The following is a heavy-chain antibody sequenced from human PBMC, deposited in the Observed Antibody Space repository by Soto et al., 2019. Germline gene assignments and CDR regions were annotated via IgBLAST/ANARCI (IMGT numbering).Heavy chain of an antibody. CDR3: AKKVNSGPGSQYFDY. V-gene: IGHV3-23*01. J-gene: IGHJ4*02. Sequence: XGSLRLSCAASGFTFSSYSMSWVRQAPGKGLEWVSGFRTSGDGGTTYYADSVKGRFTISRDNSKNMLFLQMNSLRAEDTAIYYCAKKVNSGPGSQYFDYWGQGTLVTVSS. CDR1: GFTFSSYS. D-gene: IGHD3-10*01. CDR2: FRTSGDGGTT.